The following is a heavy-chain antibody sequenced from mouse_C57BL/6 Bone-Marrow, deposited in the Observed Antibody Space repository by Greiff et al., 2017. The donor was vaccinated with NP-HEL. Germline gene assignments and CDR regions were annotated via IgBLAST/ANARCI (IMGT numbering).Heavy chain of an antibody. V-gene: IGHV14-4*01. CDR2: IDPENGDT. Sequence: VQLQQSGAELVRPGASVKLSCTASGFNIKDDYMHWVKQRPEQGLEWIGWIDPENGDTEYASKFQGKATITADTSSNTAYLQLSSLTSEDTAVYYCTTRYYDAKDYWGQGTSVTVSS. J-gene: IGHJ4*01. CDR1: GFNIKDDY. CDR3: TTRYYDAKDY.